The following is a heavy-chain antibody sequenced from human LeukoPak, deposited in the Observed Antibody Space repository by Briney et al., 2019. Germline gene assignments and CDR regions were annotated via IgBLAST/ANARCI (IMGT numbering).Heavy chain of an antibody. CDR3: ARVAYAYYYYGMDV. Sequence: HPGGSLRLSCAASRFTFSNYAMHWLRQAPGKGLEWVSAIYSGGSTYYADSVKGRFTISRDNSKNTQYLQMNSLRAEDTAVYYCARVAYAYYYYGMDVWGQGTTVTVSS. J-gene: IGHJ6*02. D-gene: IGHD2-15*01. CDR1: RFTFSNYA. CDR2: IYSGGST. V-gene: IGHV3-66*02.